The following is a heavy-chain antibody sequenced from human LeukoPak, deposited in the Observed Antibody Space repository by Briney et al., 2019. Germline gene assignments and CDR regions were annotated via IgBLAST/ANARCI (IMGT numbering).Heavy chain of an antibody. Sequence: VGSLRVSCAASGFTPCNYQTYWVREAPGKGLGWVSCISSSSSYIYYADSVKGRFTISRDNAKNSLFMQMNSLRAEDTAVYYCAREGYSYGYDHWGQGTLVTVSS. CDR3: AREGYSYGYDH. CDR1: GFTPCNYQ. V-gene: IGHV3-21*01. J-gene: IGHJ5*02. D-gene: IGHD5-18*01. CDR2: ISSSSSYI.